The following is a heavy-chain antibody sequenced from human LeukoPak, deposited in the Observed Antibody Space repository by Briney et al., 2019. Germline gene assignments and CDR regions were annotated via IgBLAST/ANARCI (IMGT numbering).Heavy chain of an antibody. D-gene: IGHD2-21*02. CDR3: ARDPYCGGDCYPDAFDI. V-gene: IGHV3-21*01. CDR2: ISSSSSYI. J-gene: IGHJ3*02. Sequence: GGSLRLSCAASGFTFSSYSINWVRQAPGKGLEWVPSISSSSSYIYYADSVKGRFTISRDNAKNSLYLQMNSLRAEDTAVYYCARDPYCGGDCYPDAFDIWGQGTMVTVSS. CDR1: GFTFSSYS.